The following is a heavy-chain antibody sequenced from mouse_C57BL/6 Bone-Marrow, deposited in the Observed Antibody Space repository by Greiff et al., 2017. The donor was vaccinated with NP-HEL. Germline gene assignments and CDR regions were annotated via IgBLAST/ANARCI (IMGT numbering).Heavy chain of an antibody. V-gene: IGHV5-17*01. CDR2: ISSGSSTI. Sequence: EVKVVESGGGLVKPGGSLKLSCAASGFTFSDYGMHWVRQAPEKGLEWVAYISSGSSTIYYADTVKGRFTISRDNAKNTLFLQMTSLKSEDMAMYYCARAPMITYYDYWGQGTTLTVSS. CDR1: GFTFSDYG. D-gene: IGHD2-4*01. J-gene: IGHJ2*01. CDR3: ARAPMITYYDY.